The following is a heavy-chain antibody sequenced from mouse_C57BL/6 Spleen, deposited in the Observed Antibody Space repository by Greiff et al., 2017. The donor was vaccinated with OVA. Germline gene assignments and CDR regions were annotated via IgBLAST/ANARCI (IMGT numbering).Heavy chain of an antibody. J-gene: IGHJ1*03. D-gene: IGHD1-1*01. CDR1: GFTFTDYY. Sequence: EVQVVESGGGLVQPGGSLSLSCAASGFTFTDYYMSWVRQPPGKALEWLGFIRNKANGDTTEYSASVKGRFTISRENSQGILYLQMNALRAKDSATYYGARYGGSTVLGWWYFDVWGTGTTVTVSS. V-gene: IGHV7-3*01. CDR2: IRNKANGDTT. CDR3: ARYGGSTVLGWWYFDV.